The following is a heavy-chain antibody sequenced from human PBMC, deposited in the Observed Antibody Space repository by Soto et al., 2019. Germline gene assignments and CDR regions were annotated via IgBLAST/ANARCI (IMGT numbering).Heavy chain of an antibody. Sequence: QVQLQESGPGLVKPSGTLSLTCAVSGGSISSSNWWSWVRQPPGKGLAWIGEIYHSGSTNYNPSLKSRVTISVDKSKNQFSLKLSSVTAADTAVYYCARYIMITFGGVIAKGGAFDIWGQGTMVTVSS. CDR3: ARYIMITFGGVIAKGGAFDI. J-gene: IGHJ3*02. CDR1: GGSISSSNW. D-gene: IGHD3-16*02. V-gene: IGHV4-4*02. CDR2: IYHSGST.